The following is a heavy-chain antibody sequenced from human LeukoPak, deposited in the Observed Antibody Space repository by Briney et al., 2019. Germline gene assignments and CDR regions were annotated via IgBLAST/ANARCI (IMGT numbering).Heavy chain of an antibody. D-gene: IGHD1-7*01. CDR3: ARHAGGTTYDY. Sequence: SETLSLTCTVSGGSIRSYYWSWIRQPPGKGLEWIGYISYSGSTNYSPSLKSRVTISVDTSKSQFSLKLSSVTAADTAVYYCARHAGGTTYDYWGQGTLVTVSS. CDR1: GGSIRSYY. J-gene: IGHJ4*02. CDR2: ISYSGST. V-gene: IGHV4-59*08.